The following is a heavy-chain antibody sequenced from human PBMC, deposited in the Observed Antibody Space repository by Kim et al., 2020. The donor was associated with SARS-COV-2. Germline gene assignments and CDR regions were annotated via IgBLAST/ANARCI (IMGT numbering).Heavy chain of an antibody. CDR2: IIPIFGTA. Sequence: SVKVSCKASGGTFSSYAISWVRQAPGQGLEWMGGIIPIFGTANYAQKFQGRVTITADESTSSAYMELSSLRSEDTAVYYCARHGGGSGYDSDRYYYYYGMDVWGQGTTVTVSS. CDR3: ARHGGGSGYDSDRYYYYYGMDV. J-gene: IGHJ6*02. D-gene: IGHD5-12*01. CDR1: GGTFSSYA. V-gene: IGHV1-69*13.